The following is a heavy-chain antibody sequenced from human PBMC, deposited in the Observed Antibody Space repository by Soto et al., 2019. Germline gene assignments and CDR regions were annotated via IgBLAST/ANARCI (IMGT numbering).Heavy chain of an antibody. CDR3: ARRSGVAGSLPLENWFFDL. V-gene: IGHV4-39*01. CDR1: GGSISSSSYY. D-gene: IGHD6-19*01. Sequence: SETLSLTCTVSGGSISSSSYYWGWIRQPPGKGLEWIGSIYYTGSTYYNPSLKSRVTISVDTSKNQFSLKLRSVTAADTAMHYCARRSGVAGSLPLENWFFDLWGRGALVTVSS. J-gene: IGHJ2*01. CDR2: IYYTGST.